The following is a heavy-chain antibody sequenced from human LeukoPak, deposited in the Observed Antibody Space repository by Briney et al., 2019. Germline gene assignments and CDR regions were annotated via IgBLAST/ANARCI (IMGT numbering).Heavy chain of an antibody. CDR2: IKTDGSET. J-gene: IGHJ4*02. D-gene: IGHD6-19*01. CDR3: VKNDGWFHLAQ. CDR1: GFTFSNYW. V-gene: IGHV3-7*03. Sequence: QPGGSLRLSCAASGFTFSNYWMHWVRQAPGKGLEWVGHIKTDGSETYYLDSLKGRISISRDNTNNALYLQMNSLRVEDTAVYYCVKNDGWFHLAQWGQGTLVTVSS.